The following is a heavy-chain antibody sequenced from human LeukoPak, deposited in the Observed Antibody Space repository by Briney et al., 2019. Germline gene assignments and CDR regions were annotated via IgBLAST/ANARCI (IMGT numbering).Heavy chain of an antibody. CDR2: ISSSSSTI. D-gene: IGHD3-3*01. J-gene: IGHJ5*02. CDR3: ARATPDYFGVVIPNWFDP. V-gene: IGHV3-48*01. CDR1: AFTFSSYS. Sequence: GGSLRLSCAASAFTFSSYSMLWVRQAPGKGLEWVSYISSSSSTIYYADSVKGRFTISRDNAKNSLYLQMNSLRAEDTAVYYCARATPDYFGVVIPNWFDPWGQGTLVTVSS.